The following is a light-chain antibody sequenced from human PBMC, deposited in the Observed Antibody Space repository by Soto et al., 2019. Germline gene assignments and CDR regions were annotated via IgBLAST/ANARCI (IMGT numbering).Light chain of an antibody. CDR1: QSISSW. CDR2: KAS. Sequence: DIQMTQSPSTLSASVGDRVTITYRASQSISSWLAWYQQRPGKAPKLLIYKASSLESGVPSRFSGSGSGTEFTLTISSLQPDDSATYYCQQYDNGWTFGQGTKVEI. J-gene: IGKJ1*01. CDR3: QQYDNGWT. V-gene: IGKV1-5*03.